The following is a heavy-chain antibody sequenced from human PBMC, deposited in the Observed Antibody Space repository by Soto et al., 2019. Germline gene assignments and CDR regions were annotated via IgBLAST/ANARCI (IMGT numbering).Heavy chain of an antibody. Sequence: GASVKVSCKASGYTFTSYGISWVRQAPGQGLEWMGWISAYNGNTNYAQKLQGRVTMTPDPSTSTAYIELRSLRSDDTAVYYFARDSLYYDYVWGNYRHNWFDPWGQGTLVTVSS. CDR2: ISAYNGNT. J-gene: IGHJ5*02. V-gene: IGHV1-18*01. D-gene: IGHD3-16*02. CDR3: ARDSLYYDYVWGNYRHNWFDP. CDR1: GYTFTSYG.